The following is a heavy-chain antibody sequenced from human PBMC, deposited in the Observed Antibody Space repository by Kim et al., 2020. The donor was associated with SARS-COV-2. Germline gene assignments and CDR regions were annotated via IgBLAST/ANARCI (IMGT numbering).Heavy chain of an antibody. D-gene: IGHD6-13*01. CDR3: AKDGVAAADLFDY. J-gene: IGHJ4*02. Sequence: GGSLRLSCAASGFTFSSYAMSWVRQAPGKGLEWVSVIYSGGSSTYYADSVKGRFTISRDNSKNTLYLQMNSLRAEDTAVYYCAKDGVAAADLFDYWGQGTLVTVSS. CDR1: GFTFSSYA. V-gene: IGHV3-23*03. CDR2: IYSGGSST.